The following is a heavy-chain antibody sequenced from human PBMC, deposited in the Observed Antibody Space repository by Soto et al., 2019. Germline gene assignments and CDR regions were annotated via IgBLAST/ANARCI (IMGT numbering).Heavy chain of an antibody. Sequence: PGGSLRLSCAASGFTFSSYAMHWVRQAPGKGLEWVAVISYDGSNKYYADSVKGRFTISRDNSKNTLYLQMNSLRAGDTAVYYCARDSTIFGVVIPSDDWGQGTLVTVSS. D-gene: IGHD3-3*01. CDR1: GFTFSSYA. J-gene: IGHJ4*02. CDR3: ARDSTIFGVVIPSDD. V-gene: IGHV3-30-3*01. CDR2: ISYDGSNK.